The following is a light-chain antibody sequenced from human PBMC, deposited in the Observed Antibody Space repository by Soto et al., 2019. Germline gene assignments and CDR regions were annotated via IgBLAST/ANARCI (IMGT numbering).Light chain of an antibody. CDR2: EVS. V-gene: IGLV2-8*01. Sequence: QSVLTQPPSASGSPGQSVAISCTGTSSDVGGYNYVSWYQHHPGKAPKLMIYEVSRRPSVVSDRFSGSKSCITASLTVSGLQAEDEADYYCSSYSGSSNWVFGGGTKLT. CDR1: SSDVGGYNY. J-gene: IGLJ3*02. CDR3: SSYSGSSNWV.